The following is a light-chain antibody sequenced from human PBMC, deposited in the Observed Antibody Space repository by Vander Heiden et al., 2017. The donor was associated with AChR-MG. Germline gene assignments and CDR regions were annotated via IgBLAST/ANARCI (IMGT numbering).Light chain of an antibody. CDR2: GNF. CDR1: SSNIGAGFD. J-gene: IGLJ3*02. Sequence: QSVLTQPPSVSGAPGQRITGPSTGTSSNIGAGFDVSWYQQFPGAAPRLLIYGNFNRPSGVSDRFSAYKSGTSASLAITGLQGDDEADFYCQSYDNKLNAWVFGGGTKVTVL. V-gene: IGLV1-40*01. CDR3: QSYDNKLNAWV.